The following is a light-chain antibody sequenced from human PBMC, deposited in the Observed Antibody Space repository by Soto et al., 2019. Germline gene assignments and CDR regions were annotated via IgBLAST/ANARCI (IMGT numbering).Light chain of an antibody. Sequence: EIVLTQSPGTLSLSPGEGATLSCRASQSVSSNFLAWYQQTPGQAPRLLIYAASSRATGISDRFSGSGSETDFTFTIRRLEPEDFAVYYCQQYGSSPFTFGPGTKVDLK. CDR2: AAS. J-gene: IGKJ3*01. V-gene: IGKV3-20*01. CDR1: QSVSSNF. CDR3: QQYGSSPFT.